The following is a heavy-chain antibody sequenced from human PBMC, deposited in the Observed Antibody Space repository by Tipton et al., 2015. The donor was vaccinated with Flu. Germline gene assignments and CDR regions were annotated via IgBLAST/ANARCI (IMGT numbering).Heavy chain of an antibody. Sequence: TLSLTCNVSGGSISSSSDYWGWIRQPPGKGLEWIGTIYSSGSAYFNPSLRSRVTISADTSKNQFSLRLSSVTAADTAVYYCARDRGFSNWFDPWGQGTLVTVSS. V-gene: IGHV4-39*02. J-gene: IGHJ5*02. CDR3: ARDRGFSNWFDP. CDR2: IYSSGSA. CDR1: GGSISSSSDY. D-gene: IGHD3-10*01.